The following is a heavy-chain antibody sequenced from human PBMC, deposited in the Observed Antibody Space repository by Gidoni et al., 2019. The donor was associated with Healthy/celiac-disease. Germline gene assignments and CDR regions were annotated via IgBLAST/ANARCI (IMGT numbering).Heavy chain of an antibody. CDR3: ARGSAAAAGSGPWLY. V-gene: IGHV1-69*06. CDR2: IIPIFGTA. D-gene: IGHD2-2*01. CDR1: GGPVGRYA. J-gene: IGHJ4*02. Sequence: QVQLVQSGAAVKKPGSSGKVPCKASGGPVGRYAISWVRQAPVQGLEWMGGIIPIFGTANYAQKFQGRVTITADKSTSTAYMELSSLISEDTAVYYCARGSAAAAGSGPWLYWGQGTLVTVSS.